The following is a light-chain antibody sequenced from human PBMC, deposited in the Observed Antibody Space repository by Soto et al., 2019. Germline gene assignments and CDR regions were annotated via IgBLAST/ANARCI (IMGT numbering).Light chain of an antibody. CDR3: SSYTSSSTL. J-gene: IGLJ3*02. CDR1: SRDVGGYNY. V-gene: IGLV2-14*01. Sequence: QSVLTQPASVSGSPGQSITISCTGTSRDVGGYNYVSWYQQHPGKAPKLMIYDVSNRPSGVSNRFSGSKSGNTASLTISGLQAEDEADYYCSSYTSSSTLFGGGTQLTVL. CDR2: DVS.